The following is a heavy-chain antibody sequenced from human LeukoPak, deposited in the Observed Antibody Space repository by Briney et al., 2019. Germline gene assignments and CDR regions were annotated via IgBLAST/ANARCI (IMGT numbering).Heavy chain of an antibody. CDR1: GGSISSSSYY. D-gene: IGHD3-10*01. J-gene: IGHJ4*02. CDR3: ARRSRPYGSGSDY. CDR2: IYNSGST. V-gene: IGHV4-39*01. Sequence: NPSETLSLTCTVSGGSISSSSYYWGWSRQTPGKGLEWVGSIYNSGSTYYNPSLKSRVTISADTSKSQFSLKLSSVTAADTAVYYCARRSRPYGSGSDYWGQGTLVTVSS.